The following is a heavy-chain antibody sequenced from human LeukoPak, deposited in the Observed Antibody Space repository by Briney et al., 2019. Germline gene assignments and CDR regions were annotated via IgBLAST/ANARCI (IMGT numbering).Heavy chain of an antibody. J-gene: IGHJ5*02. D-gene: IGHD2-2*01. Sequence: PSETLSLTCTVSGGSISSYYWSWIRQPPGKGLEWIGYIYYSGSTNYNPSLKSRVTISVDTSKNQFSLKPSSVTAADTAVYYCARDAVPAAMAGANWFDPWGQGTLVTVSS. CDR2: IYYSGST. V-gene: IGHV4-59*01. CDR1: GGSISSYY. CDR3: ARDAVPAAMAGANWFDP.